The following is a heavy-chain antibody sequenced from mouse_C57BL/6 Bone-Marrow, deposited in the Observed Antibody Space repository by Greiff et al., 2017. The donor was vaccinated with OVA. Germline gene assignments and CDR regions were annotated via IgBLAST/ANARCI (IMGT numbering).Heavy chain of an antibody. CDR2: IRSKSNNYAT. V-gene: IGHV10-1*01. CDR3: VRLGRTFAY. Sequence: DVQLQEPGGGLVQPKGSLKLSCAASGFSFNTYAMNWVRQAPGKGLEWVARIRSKSNNYATYYADSGKDRFTISRDASERLLCLQMNNLKTEDTAMYYCVRLGRTFAYWGQGTLVTVSA. CDR1: GFSFNTYA. J-gene: IGHJ3*01. D-gene: IGHD4-1*01.